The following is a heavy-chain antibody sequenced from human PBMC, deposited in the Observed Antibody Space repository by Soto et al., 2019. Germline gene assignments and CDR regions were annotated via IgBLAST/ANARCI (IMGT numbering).Heavy chain of an antibody. CDR2: MNLNSGNT. CDR3: TSLLIRGGQFDY. D-gene: IGHD3-10*01. Sequence: QVQLVQSGAEVKKPGASVKVSCKASGYTFTSYDINWVRQATGQGLEWMGWMNLNSGNTGYAQKFQGRVTMTRNTSISTAYMELSSLRSEDTAVYYCTSLLIRGGQFDYWGQGTLVTVSS. V-gene: IGHV1-8*01. CDR1: GYTFTSYD. J-gene: IGHJ4*02.